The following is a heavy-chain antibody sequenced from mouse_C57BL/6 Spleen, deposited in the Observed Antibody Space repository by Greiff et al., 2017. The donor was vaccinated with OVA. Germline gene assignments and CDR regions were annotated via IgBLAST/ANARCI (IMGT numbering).Heavy chain of an antibody. CDR2: IYPGDGDT. CDR1: GYAFSSYW. D-gene: IGHD4-1*01. CDR3: ARSLGRDYYAMDY. Sequence: VQLQESGAELVKPGASVKISCKASGYAFSSYWMNWVKQRPGKGLEWIGQIYPGDGDTNYNGKFKGKATLTADKSSSTAYMQLSSLTSEDSAVYFCARSLGRDYYAMDYWGQGTSVTVSS. J-gene: IGHJ4*01. V-gene: IGHV1-80*01.